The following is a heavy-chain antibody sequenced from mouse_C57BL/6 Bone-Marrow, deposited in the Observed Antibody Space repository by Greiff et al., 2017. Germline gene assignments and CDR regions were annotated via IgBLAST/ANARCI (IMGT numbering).Heavy chain of an antibody. V-gene: IGHV5-16*01. CDR2: INYDGSST. CDR1: GFTFSDYY. J-gene: IGHJ4*01. CDR3: ARVDGSSCYCAVDY. D-gene: IGHD1-1*01. Sequence: EVKVVESEGGLVQPGSSMKLSCTASGFTFSDYYMAWVRQVPEKGLEWVANINYDGSSTYYLDSLKSRFIISRDNAKNILYLQMSSLKSEDTATYDCARVDGSSCYCAVDYWGQGTSVTVSS.